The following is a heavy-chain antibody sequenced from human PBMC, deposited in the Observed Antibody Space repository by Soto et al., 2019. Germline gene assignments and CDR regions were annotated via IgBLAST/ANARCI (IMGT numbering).Heavy chain of an antibody. D-gene: IGHD2-15*01. Sequence: GGSLRLFCAASGFTFDDYAMHWVRQAPGKGLEWVSGISWNSGSIGYADSVKGRFTISRDNAKNSLYLQMNSLRAEDTALYYCAKDSGGAHCSGGSCYSSYYYYYYMDVWGKGTTVTVSS. CDR3: AKDSGGAHCSGGSCYSSYYYYYYMDV. CDR1: GFTFDDYA. J-gene: IGHJ6*03. CDR2: ISWNSGSI. V-gene: IGHV3-9*01.